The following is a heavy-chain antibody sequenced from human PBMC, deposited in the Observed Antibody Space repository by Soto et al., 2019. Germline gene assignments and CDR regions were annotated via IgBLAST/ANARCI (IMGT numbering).Heavy chain of an antibody. Sequence: QVQLQESGPGLVKPSETLSLTCSVSGGSISNHYWSWIRQPPGKGLEWIGYIYYNGNTNYNPSLKSRVTMSVATSMNQISLKLTTVTAADTAVYYCTRANWYSEYWGQGTLVTVSS. J-gene: IGHJ4*02. CDR3: TRANWYSEY. CDR2: IYYNGNT. D-gene: IGHD7-27*01. CDR1: GGSISNHY. V-gene: IGHV4-59*11.